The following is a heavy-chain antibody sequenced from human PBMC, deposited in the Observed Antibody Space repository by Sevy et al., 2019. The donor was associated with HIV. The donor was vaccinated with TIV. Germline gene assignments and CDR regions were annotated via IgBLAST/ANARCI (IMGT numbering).Heavy chain of an antibody. J-gene: IGHJ4*02. CDR3: ARTFHFERGGYYRHSDS. V-gene: IGHV3-7*01. Sequence: GGSLRLSCAASGFTFSTYCMTWVRQAPKKGLEWVATITEDGSEQFYVDSVRGRFTISRDNARNSVYLQMTSLRVEDTAMYYCARTFHFERGGYYRHSDSWGQGTLVTVSS. CDR1: GFTFSTYC. CDR2: ITEDGSEQ. D-gene: IGHD3-3*01.